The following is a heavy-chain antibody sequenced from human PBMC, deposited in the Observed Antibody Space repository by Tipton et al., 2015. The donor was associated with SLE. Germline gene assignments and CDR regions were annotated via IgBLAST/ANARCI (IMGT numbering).Heavy chain of an antibody. V-gene: IGHV3-9*01. D-gene: IGHD2-21*01. CDR1: GFTFDDYA. J-gene: IGHJ4*02. CDR2: ISWNSGSI. CDR3: ARDQHIVGGFDY. Sequence: SLRLSCAASGFTFDDYAMHWVRQAPGKGLEWVSGISWNSGSIGYADSVKGRFTISRDNAKNSLYLQMNSLRAEDTAVYYCARDQHIVGGFDYWGQGTLVTVSS.